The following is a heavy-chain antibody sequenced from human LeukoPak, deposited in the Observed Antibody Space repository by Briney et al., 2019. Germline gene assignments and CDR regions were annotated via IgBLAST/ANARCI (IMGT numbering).Heavy chain of an antibody. Sequence: PSETLSLTCTVSGGSISSDGYYWTWIRQHPGKGLEWIGYIYYSGSTYYNPSLKSRLFISADTSENQFSLRLRSVTAADTAVYDCARVVTMVGMDVWGQGTTVTVSS. CDR3: ARVVTMVGMDV. CDR1: GGSISSDGYY. D-gene: IGHD3-10*01. J-gene: IGHJ6*02. V-gene: IGHV4-31*03. CDR2: IYYSGST.